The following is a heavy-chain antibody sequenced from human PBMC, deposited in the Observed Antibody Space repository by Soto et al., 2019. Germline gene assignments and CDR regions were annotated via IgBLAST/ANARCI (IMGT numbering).Heavy chain of an antibody. CDR1: GGSISSSNW. Sequence: PSETLSLTCAVSGGSISSSNWWSWVRQPPGKGLEWIGEIYHSGSTNYNPSLKGRVTISQDTSKNHFSLRLRSVTAADTAVYYCARLDTALDYWGQGTLVTVPS. J-gene: IGHJ4*02. D-gene: IGHD5-18*01. CDR2: IYHSGST. CDR3: ARLDTALDY. V-gene: IGHV4-4*02.